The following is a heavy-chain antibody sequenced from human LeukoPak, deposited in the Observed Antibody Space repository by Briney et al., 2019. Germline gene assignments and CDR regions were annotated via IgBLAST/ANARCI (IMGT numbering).Heavy chain of an antibody. CDR3: ASGAADGYNFGFDY. CDR1: GASLNDYY. J-gene: IGHJ4*02. CDR2: IHSSGSA. V-gene: IGHV4-59*12. D-gene: IGHD5-24*01. Sequence: PSETLSLTCTVSGASLNDYYWSWIRQPPGKALEWIGFIHSSGSANSNPSLTSRVTISIDTSKNQFSLNLRSLTAADTAMYFCASGAADGYNFGFDYWGQGTLAAVSS.